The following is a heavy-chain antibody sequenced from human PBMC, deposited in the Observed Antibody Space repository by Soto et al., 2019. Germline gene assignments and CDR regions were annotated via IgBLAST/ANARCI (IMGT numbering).Heavy chain of an antibody. CDR2: ISGSGGST. Sequence: EVQLLESGGGLVQPGGSLRLSCAASGFTFSGYAMSWVRQAPGKGLEWVSAISGSGGSTYYADSVKGRFTISRDNSKNTLYLQMNSLRAEDTAVYYCAKSGDSIVGATSGYWGQGTLVTVSS. J-gene: IGHJ4*02. D-gene: IGHD1-26*01. V-gene: IGHV3-23*01. CDR1: GFTFSGYA. CDR3: AKSGDSIVGATSGY.